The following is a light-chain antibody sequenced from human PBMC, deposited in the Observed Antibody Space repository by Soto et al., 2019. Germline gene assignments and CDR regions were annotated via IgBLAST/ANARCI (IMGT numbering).Light chain of an antibody. CDR2: SAS. CDR1: RGIGNA. J-gene: IGKJ1*01. V-gene: IGKV1-27*01. Sequence: DIQVTQYPSSLSASVGDRVTITCRPSRGIGNALAWYQQKPGTVPKLLIHSASTLQSGVPSRFSGSGSGTDFTLTISSLQPEDVASYYCQKYDSAPTFGPGTKVDI. CDR3: QKYDSAPT.